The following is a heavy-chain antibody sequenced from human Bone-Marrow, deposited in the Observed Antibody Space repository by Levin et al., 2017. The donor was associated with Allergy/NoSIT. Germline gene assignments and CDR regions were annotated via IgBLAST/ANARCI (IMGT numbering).Heavy chain of an antibody. D-gene: IGHD5-12*01. CDR2: IRSKPYGGTT. CDR1: GFTFSNYA. Sequence: PGGSLRLSCAASGFTFSNYALSWFRQAPGKGLEWVSFIRSKPYGGTTDYAASVKGRFTISRDDSKGIAYLPMDRLKSEDTGVYFCSRCREESGYDYFLGPFDYWGQGNLVTVSS. CDR3: SRCREESGYDYFLGPFDY. V-gene: IGHV3-49*03. J-gene: IGHJ4*02.